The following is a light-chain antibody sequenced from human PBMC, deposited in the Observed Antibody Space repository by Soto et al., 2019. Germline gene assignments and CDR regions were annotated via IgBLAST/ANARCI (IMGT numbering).Light chain of an antibody. CDR1: SGINVGTYR. J-gene: IGLJ2*01. CDR3: MIWHSSAVV. Sequence: QLVLTQPSSLSASPGTSASLTCTLRSGINVGTYRIYWYQQKPGSPPQYLLRYKSDSDKQLGSGVPSRFSGSNDASANAGILLISGLQSEDEADYYCMIWHSSAVVFGGGTKLTVL. V-gene: IGLV5-45*03. CDR2: YKSDSDK.